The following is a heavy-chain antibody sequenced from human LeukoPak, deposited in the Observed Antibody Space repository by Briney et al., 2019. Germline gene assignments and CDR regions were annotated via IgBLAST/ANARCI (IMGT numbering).Heavy chain of an antibody. Sequence: GGSLRLSCAASGFTFKNNWMAWVRQAPGKGLEWLANIKEDGSVKNYVDSVKGRFTISRDNAKNSLYLQMNSLRAEDTAVYFCKSQDYRGQGTLVTVSS. V-gene: IGHV3-7*01. CDR1: GFTFKNNW. J-gene: IGHJ4*02. CDR2: IKEDGSVK. CDR3: KSQDY.